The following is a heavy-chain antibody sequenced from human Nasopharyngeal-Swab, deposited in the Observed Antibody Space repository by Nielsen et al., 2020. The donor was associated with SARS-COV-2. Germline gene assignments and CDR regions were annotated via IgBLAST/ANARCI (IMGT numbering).Heavy chain of an antibody. Sequence: SETLSLTCGVSGGSFNEYYWSWIRQSPDKGLEWIGEINHSDRTIYNPSLKSRLTISVDTSKSRFSLELRSVTATDTAVYYCARSTWIPLDSWGPGTLVTVSS. CDR3: ARSTWIPLDS. J-gene: IGHJ4*02. V-gene: IGHV4-34*01. CDR1: GGSFNEYY. D-gene: IGHD5-12*01. CDR2: INHSDRT.